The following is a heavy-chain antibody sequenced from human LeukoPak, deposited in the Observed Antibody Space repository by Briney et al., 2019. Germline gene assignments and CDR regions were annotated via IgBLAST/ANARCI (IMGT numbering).Heavy chain of an antibody. V-gene: IGHV6-1*01. CDR1: GDSVSSNSAA. CDR2: TYYRSMWYN. Sequence: SQTLSLSCVISGDSVSSNSAAWNWIRQSPSRGLEWLVRTYYRSMWYNESAVSVKGRIIINVDASKNQFYLQLHSVTPEDTAVYYCTRGGRGTTVSLFDPWGQGTLVTVSS. J-gene: IGHJ5*02. CDR3: TRGGRGTTVSLFDP. D-gene: IGHD1-26*01.